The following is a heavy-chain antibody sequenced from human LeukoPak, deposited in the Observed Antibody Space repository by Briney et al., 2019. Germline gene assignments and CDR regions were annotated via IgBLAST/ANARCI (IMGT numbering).Heavy chain of an antibody. D-gene: IGHD3-9*01. Sequence: SETLSLTCTVSGGSISSGGYYWGWIRQHPGKGLEWIGYIYYSGSTYYNPSLKSRVTISVDTSKNQFSLKLSSVTAADTAVYYCASVERYFDWLYGAFDIWGQGTMVTVSS. CDR2: IYYSGST. V-gene: IGHV4-31*03. CDR3: ASVERYFDWLYGAFDI. CDR1: GGSISSGGYY. J-gene: IGHJ3*02.